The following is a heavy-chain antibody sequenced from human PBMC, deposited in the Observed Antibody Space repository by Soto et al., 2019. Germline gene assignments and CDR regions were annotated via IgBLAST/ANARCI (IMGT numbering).Heavy chain of an antibody. CDR1: GVSISSYY. Sequence: QVQLQESGPGLVKPSETLSLTCTVSGVSISSYYWSWIRQPPGKGLEWIGYIYYSGSSNYNPSLKRRVTISVDTSKKQFSLKLSSVTAADTAVYYFARSLRQYYYYSYMDFWGKGTTVTVSS. V-gene: IGHV4-59*01. CDR3: ARSLRQYYYYSYMDF. J-gene: IGHJ6*03. D-gene: IGHD3-16*02. CDR2: IYYSGSS.